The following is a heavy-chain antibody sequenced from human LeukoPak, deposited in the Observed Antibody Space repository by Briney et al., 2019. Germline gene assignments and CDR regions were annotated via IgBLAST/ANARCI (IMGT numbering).Heavy chain of an antibody. Sequence: PGGSLRLSCAVSGFSFSYYYISWVRQAPGKGLEWVANISPDGSEKNYGDSVKGRFNISRDNAKNSLYLQLNSLRAEDTAVFYCARVGVVTDDAFDIWVQGTLVTVSS. D-gene: IGHD3-3*01. V-gene: IGHV3-7*01. J-gene: IGHJ3*02. CDR2: ISPDGSEK. CDR3: ARVGVVTDDAFDI. CDR1: GFSFSYYY.